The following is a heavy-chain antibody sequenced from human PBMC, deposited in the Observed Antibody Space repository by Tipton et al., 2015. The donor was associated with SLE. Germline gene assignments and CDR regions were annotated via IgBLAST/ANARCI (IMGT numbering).Heavy chain of an antibody. Sequence: GSLRLSCAASGFTLSDHYMDWVRQAPGKGLEWVGRTRDKANTYITEYAASVKGRFTISRDDSKNSLYLQMNSLKTEDTAVYYCVRGGYDFWSGYYDYWGQGTLVTVSS. CDR2: TRDKANTYIT. CDR3: VRGGYDFWSGYYDY. D-gene: IGHD3-3*01. J-gene: IGHJ4*02. V-gene: IGHV3-72*01. CDR1: GFTLSDHY.